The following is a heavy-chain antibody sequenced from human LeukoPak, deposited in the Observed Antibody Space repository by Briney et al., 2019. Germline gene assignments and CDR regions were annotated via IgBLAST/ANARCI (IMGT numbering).Heavy chain of an antibody. CDR1: GYSISSGYY. J-gene: IGHJ4*02. D-gene: IGHD3-22*01. CDR2: IYHSGSA. V-gene: IGHV4-38-2*01. Sequence: SETLSLTCAVSGYSISSGYYWGWIRQPPGKGLEWIGSIYHSGSAYYNPSLKSRVTISVDTSKNQFSLKLSSVTAADTAVYYCARGTFYDSSGYYYVGAEGPFDYWGQGTLVTVSS. CDR3: ARGTFYDSSGYYYVGAEGPFDY.